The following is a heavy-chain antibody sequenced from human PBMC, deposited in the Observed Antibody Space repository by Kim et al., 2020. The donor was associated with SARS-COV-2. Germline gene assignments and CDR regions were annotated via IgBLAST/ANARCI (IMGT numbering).Heavy chain of an antibody. Sequence: SETLSLTCAVYGGSFSGYYWSWIRQPPGKGLEWIGEINHSGSTNYNPSLKSRVTISVDTSKNQFSLKLSSVTAADTAVYYCARGPLRGGLDYWGQGTLVT. D-gene: IGHD2-15*01. J-gene: IGHJ4*02. V-gene: IGHV4-34*01. CDR2: INHSGST. CDR3: ARGPLRGGLDY. CDR1: GGSFSGYY.